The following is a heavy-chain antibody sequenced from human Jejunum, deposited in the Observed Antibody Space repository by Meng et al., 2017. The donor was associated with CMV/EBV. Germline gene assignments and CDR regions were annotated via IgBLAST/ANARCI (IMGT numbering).Heavy chain of an antibody. D-gene: IGHD3-10*01. Sequence: DSGSSGSYHWTGIRQPTGKGLEWIGYIYYRGSTDYNPSLKSRVTISVDTSKSQFSLNLSSVTAADTAVYYCARGFGSGRSNWFDPWGQGTLVTVSS. CDR2: IYYRGST. V-gene: IGHV4-61*01. J-gene: IGHJ5*02. CDR3: ARGFGSGRSNWFDP. CDR1: DSGSSGSYH.